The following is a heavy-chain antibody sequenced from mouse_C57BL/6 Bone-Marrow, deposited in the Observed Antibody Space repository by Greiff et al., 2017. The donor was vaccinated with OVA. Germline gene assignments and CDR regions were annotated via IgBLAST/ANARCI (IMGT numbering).Heavy chain of an antibody. CDR1: GFNIKDDY. V-gene: IGHV14-4*01. Sequence: EVKLVESGAELVRPGASVKLSCTASGFNIKDDYMHWVKQRPEQGLEWIGWIDPENGDTEYASKFQGKATITADTSSNTAYLQLSSLTSEDTAVYYCTTGTTRDYWGQGTTLTVSS. D-gene: IGHD1-1*01. J-gene: IGHJ2*01. CDR3: TTGTTRDY. CDR2: IDPENGDT.